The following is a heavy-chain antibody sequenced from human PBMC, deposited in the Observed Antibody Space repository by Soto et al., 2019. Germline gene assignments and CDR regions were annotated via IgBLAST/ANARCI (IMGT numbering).Heavy chain of an antibody. V-gene: IGHV3-15*07. CDR1: GFTFSNAW. J-gene: IGHJ6*02. D-gene: IGHD3-16*01. Sequence: GGSLRLSCAASGFTFSNAWMNWVRQAPGKGLEWVGRIKSKTDGGTTDYAAPVKGRFTISRDDSKNTLYLQMNSLKTEDTAVYYCTTDESPHSSAGFGYYYYGMDVWGQGTTVTVSS. CDR3: TTDESPHSSAGFGYYYYGMDV. CDR2: IKSKTDGGTT.